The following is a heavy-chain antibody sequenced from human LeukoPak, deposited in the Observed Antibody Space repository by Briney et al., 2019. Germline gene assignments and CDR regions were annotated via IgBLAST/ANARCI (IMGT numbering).Heavy chain of an antibody. CDR3: AADLCGGNSCYSDY. D-gene: IGHD2-21*01. J-gene: IGHJ4*02. Sequence: GGSLRLSCAASGFTFSSHAMSWVRQIPGKVLEWVSVISGSGGSTYDADSVKGRFSISRDNSKNTLYLHMNSLRAEDTAVYYCAADLCGGNSCYSDYWGQGTLVTVPS. CDR2: ISGSGGST. CDR1: GFTFSSHA. V-gene: IGHV3-23*01.